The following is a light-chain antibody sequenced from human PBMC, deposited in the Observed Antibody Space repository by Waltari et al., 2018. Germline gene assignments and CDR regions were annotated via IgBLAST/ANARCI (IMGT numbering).Light chain of an antibody. V-gene: IGKV3-15*01. CDR2: GAS. CDR1: QSVATY. J-gene: IGKJ4*01. CDR3: QQYNNWPLLT. Sequence: EIVMTQSPATLSVFPGERATLSCRASQSVATYLAWYQQKPGQATRLLIYGASPRPTGIPARFSGGGSGTDFTLTISSLQSEDFAVYYCQQYNNWPLLTFGGGTRVEIK.